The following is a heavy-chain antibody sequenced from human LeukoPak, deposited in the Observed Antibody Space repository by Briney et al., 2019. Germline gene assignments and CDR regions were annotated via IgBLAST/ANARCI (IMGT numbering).Heavy chain of an antibody. D-gene: IGHD3-10*01. CDR2: IGSSSSYI. CDR1: GFTFDDYA. V-gene: IGHV3-21*01. CDR3: ARARGPGTMVRGDRKNWFDP. J-gene: IGHJ5*02. Sequence: KSGGSLRLSCAASGFTFDDYAMNWVRQAPGKGLEWVSSIGSSSSYIYYADSVKGRFTISRDNAKNSLYLQMNSLRAEDTAVYYCARARGPGTMVRGDRKNWFDPWGQGTLVTVSS.